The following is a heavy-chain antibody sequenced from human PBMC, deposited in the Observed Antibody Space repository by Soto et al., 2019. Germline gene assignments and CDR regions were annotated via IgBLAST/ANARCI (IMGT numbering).Heavy chain of an antibody. CDR3: PRDIYGSGNYYHDASHFDI. CDR1: GGTLSDHG. V-gene: IGHV1-69*06. CDR2: TIPLFNTA. D-gene: IGHD3-10*01. J-gene: IGHJ3*02. Sequence: QVQLEQSGAEVKKPGSSVKVSCKASGGTLSDHGVAWMRQAPGQGLEWMGVTIPLFNTAKYAEKFLGRITVNAAKFTTIAYIEVGAGRSKDKDFYFCPRDIYGSGNYYHDASHFDIWGIQTVATVSS.